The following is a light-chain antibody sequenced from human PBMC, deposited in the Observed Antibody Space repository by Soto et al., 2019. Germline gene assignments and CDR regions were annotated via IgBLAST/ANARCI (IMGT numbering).Light chain of an antibody. J-gene: IGKJ5*01. CDR2: DVS. V-gene: IGKV3-11*01. Sequence: ETVLTQFPGTLSLSLGERATLSCRASQTVTSYLAWYQQKPGQAPRLLIYDVSDRATGIPARFSGSGSGTDFTLTISSRVPADFAVYYCQHRSNWRPEVTFGQGTRLE. CDR3: QHRSNWRPEVT. CDR1: QTVTSY.